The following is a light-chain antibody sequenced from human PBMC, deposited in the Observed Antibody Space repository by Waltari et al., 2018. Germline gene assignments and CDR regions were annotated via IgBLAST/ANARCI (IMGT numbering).Light chain of an antibody. Sequence: EIVMTQSPGTLSASPGEGATLACRASQSVSSKVAWYQQRPAQAPRLLIFGASTRATGIPARFSGSESGTEFTLTISSLQSEDSGVYFCQQYTTRPLTFGGGTKVEI. CDR1: QSVSSK. V-gene: IGKV3-15*01. CDR2: GAS. J-gene: IGKJ4*01. CDR3: QQYTTRPLT.